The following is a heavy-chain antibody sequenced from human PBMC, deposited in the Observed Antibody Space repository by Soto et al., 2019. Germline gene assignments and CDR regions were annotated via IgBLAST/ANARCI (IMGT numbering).Heavy chain of an antibody. V-gene: IGHV4-30-2*06. CDR3: VRGGRYDSLDF. CDR1: GGSVTSGRYY. D-gene: IGHD2-15*01. CDR2: LSHLETT. J-gene: IGHJ4*02. Sequence: SETLSLTCTVSGGSVTSGRYYWNWIRQSPGEGLEWLGYLSHLETTYYNPSFRSRLSLPIDRTRKQFFLSLISMTAEDKAVYYFVRGGRYDSLDFCGQGIQVTVSS.